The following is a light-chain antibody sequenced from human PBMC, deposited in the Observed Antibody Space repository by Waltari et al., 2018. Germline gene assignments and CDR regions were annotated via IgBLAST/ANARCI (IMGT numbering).Light chain of an antibody. J-gene: IGLJ1*01. CDR1: SRDVGCYNS. Sequence: QSALTQPASVSGSPGQSITISCPGTSRDVGCYNSVSWYQQHPGTTPKLIIFDVNRRPSGVSHRFSGSKSGNTASLTISGLQAEDEADYYCSAYTRSGTYVFGTGTKVTVL. CDR2: DVN. V-gene: IGLV2-14*03. CDR3: SAYTRSGTYV.